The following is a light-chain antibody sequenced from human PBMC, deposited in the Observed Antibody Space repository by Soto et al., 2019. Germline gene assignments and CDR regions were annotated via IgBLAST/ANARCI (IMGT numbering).Light chain of an antibody. CDR3: QQTYSTLT. J-gene: IGKJ4*01. CDR2: AAS. CDR1: QXXXXY. V-gene: IGKV1-39*01. Sequence: ASQXXXXYXNWYQQKPGKAPKVLIYAASSLQSGVPSRFSGSGSGTDFTLTISSLQPEDFATYYCQQTYSTLTFGGGTKVEIK.